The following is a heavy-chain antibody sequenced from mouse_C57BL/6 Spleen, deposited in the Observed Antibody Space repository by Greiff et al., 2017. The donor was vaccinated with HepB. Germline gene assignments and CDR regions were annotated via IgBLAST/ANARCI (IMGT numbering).Heavy chain of an antibody. Sequence: EVQLQQSGPELVKPGASVKIPCKASGYTFTDYNMDWVKQSHGKSLEWIGDINPNTGGTIYNQKFKGKATLPVDKSSSTAYMELRSLTSEDTAVYDCARGLYWDEGVWDVDVWGTGTTVTVSS. D-gene: IGHD4-1*01. CDR3: ARGLYWDEGVWDVDV. V-gene: IGHV1-18*01. CDR2: INPNTGGT. CDR1: GYTFTDYN. J-gene: IGHJ1*03.